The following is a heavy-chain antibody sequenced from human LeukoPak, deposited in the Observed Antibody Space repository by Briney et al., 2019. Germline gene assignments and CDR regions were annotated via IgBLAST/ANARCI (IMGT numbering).Heavy chain of an antibody. D-gene: IGHD4-17*01. J-gene: IGHJ3*02. Sequence: PGGSLRLSCAASGFTFSNYDMHWVRQAPGKGLEWVSGIGTAGDIYYPGSVKGRFTISRDNSKNTLYLQMNSLRADDTAVYYCARARAPVTRISSFDIWGQGTMVTVSS. CDR2: IGTAGDI. CDR3: ARARAPVTRISSFDI. V-gene: IGHV3-13*01. CDR1: GFTFSNYD.